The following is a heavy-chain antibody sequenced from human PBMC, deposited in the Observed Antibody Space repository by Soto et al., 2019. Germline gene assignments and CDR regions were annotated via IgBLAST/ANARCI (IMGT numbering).Heavy chain of an antibody. D-gene: IGHD2-15*01. CDR1: GGSISSYY. CDR2: IYYSGST. V-gene: IGHV4-59*01. CDR3: ARKVVVDAFDI. Sequence: PSETLSLTCTVSGGSISSYYWSWIRQPPGKGLEWIGYIYYSGSTNYNPSLKSRVTISVDTSKNQFSLKLSSVTAADTAVYYCARKVVVDAFDIWGQGTMVTVSS. J-gene: IGHJ3*02.